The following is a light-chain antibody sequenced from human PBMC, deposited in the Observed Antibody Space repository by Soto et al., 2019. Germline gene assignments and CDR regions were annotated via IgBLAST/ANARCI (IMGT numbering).Light chain of an antibody. CDR2: DAS. CDR3: QQRSNWPQA. Sequence: EIVLTQSPATLSLSPGERATLSCRASPSVSSYLAWYQQKPGQAPRLLIYDASNRATGIPARFSGSGSGTDFTLTISSLEPEEFAVYYWQQRSNWPQAFGQGTKLEIK. J-gene: IGKJ2*01. CDR1: PSVSSY. V-gene: IGKV3-11*01.